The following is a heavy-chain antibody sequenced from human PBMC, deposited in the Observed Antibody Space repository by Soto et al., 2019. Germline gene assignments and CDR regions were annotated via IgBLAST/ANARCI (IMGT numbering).Heavy chain of an antibody. D-gene: IGHD2-15*01. Sequence: DVQLLESGGGLVQPEGSLRLSCAASGFTFSSYAMGWVRQGPGKGLEWVAVVSIGGSTHYADSVRGRFTISRDNSKNTLSLQMNSLTAKDTAVYFCAKRRGAGWHFDYWGQGALVTVSS. V-gene: IGHV3-23*01. CDR2: VSIGGST. J-gene: IGHJ4*02. CDR3: AKRRGAGWHFDY. CDR1: GFTFSSYA.